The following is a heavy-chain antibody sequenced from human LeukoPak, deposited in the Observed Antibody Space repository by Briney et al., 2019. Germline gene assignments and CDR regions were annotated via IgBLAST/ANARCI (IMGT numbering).Heavy chain of an antibody. V-gene: IGHV3-23*01. CDR3: ATRAGYSSVWYCFDH. CDR2: ISGSGGST. CDR1: GFTFSSYA. J-gene: IGHJ4*02. D-gene: IGHD6-19*01. Sequence: PGGSLRLSCAASGFTFSSYAMSWVRQAPGQGLEWVSSISGSGGSTYYADSVKGRFTISRDNSKNTVYLQMNSLRAEDTAVYYCATRAGYSSVWYCFDHWGQGTLVTVSS.